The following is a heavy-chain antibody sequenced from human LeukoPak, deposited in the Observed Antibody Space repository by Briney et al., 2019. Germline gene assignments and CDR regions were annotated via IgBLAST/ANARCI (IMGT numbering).Heavy chain of an antibody. V-gene: IGHV1-2*02. CDR2: INPNNGGT. CDR1: GYTFTGYY. CDR3: ARGQQWLAQDY. J-gene: IGHJ4*02. Sequence: GASVKVSCKASGYTFTGYYMHWVRQAPGQGREWMGWINPNNGGTNYAQKFQGRVTMTRDTSISTAYMELSRLRSDDTAVYYCARGQQWLAQDYWGQGTLVTVSS. D-gene: IGHD6-19*01.